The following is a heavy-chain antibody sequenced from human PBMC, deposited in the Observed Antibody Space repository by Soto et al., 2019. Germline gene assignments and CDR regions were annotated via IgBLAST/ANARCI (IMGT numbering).Heavy chain of an antibody. Sequence: PSETLSLTCTVSGGSISSYYWSWIRQPPGKGLEWIGYIYYSGSTNYNPSLKSRVTISVDTSKNQFSLKLSSVTAADTAVYYCARTPAGAARRAVNWFDPWGQGTLVTVSS. CDR1: GGSISSYY. D-gene: IGHD6-6*01. CDR3: ARTPAGAARRAVNWFDP. J-gene: IGHJ5*02. V-gene: IGHV4-59*01. CDR2: IYYSGST.